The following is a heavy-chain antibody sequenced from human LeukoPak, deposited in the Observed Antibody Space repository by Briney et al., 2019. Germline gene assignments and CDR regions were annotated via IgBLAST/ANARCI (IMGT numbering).Heavy chain of an antibody. V-gene: IGHV1-46*01. J-gene: IGHJ6*03. CDR1: GYTFTSYY. D-gene: IGHD2-15*01. CDR2: INPSGGST. Sequence: GASVKVSCKASGYTFTSYYMHWVRQAPGQGLGWMGIINPSGGSTSYAQKFQGRVTMTRDTSISTAYMELSRLRSDDTAVYYCARGGPHNRYCSGGSCYSAYYYYMDVWGKGTTVTISS. CDR3: ARGGPHNRYCSGGSCYSAYYYYMDV.